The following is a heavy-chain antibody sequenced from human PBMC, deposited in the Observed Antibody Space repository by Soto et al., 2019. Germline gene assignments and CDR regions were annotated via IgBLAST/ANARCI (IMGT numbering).Heavy chain of an antibody. CDR1: GFTFSSYA. Sequence: GGSLRLSCAASGFTFSSYAMSWVRQAPGKGLEWVSAISGSGGSTYYADSVKGRFTISRDNSKNTLYLQMNSLRAEDTAVYYCAKDPRFLEWLDPYYMDVWGKGTTVTVSS. CDR3: AKDPRFLEWLDPYYMDV. J-gene: IGHJ6*03. D-gene: IGHD3-3*01. CDR2: ISGSGGST. V-gene: IGHV3-23*01.